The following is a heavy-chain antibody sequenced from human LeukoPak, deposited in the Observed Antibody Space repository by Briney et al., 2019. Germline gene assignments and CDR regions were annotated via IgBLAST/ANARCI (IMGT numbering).Heavy chain of an antibody. CDR3: ARDNSMVRGVIITSPFDY. D-gene: IGHD3-10*01. V-gene: IGHV1-69*05. Sequence: ASVKVSCKASGGTFSSYAISWVRQAPGQGLEWMGRIIPIFGTANYAQKFQGRVTITTDESTSTAYMELSSLRSEDTAVYYCARDNSMVRGVIITSPFDYWGQGTLVTVSS. CDR1: GGTFSSYA. J-gene: IGHJ4*02. CDR2: IIPIFGTA.